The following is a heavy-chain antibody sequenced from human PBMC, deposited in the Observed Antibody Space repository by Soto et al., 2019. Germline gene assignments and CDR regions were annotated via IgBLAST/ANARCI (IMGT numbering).Heavy chain of an antibody. CDR3: ARDRIEYSGYYYYYGMDV. Sequence: ASVKVSCKASGYTFTGYYMHWVRQAPGQGLEWMGWINPNSGGTNYAQKFQGWVTMTRDTSISTAYMELSRLRSDDTAVYYCARDRIEYSGYYYYYGMDVWGQGTTVTVSS. CDR2: INPNSGGT. V-gene: IGHV1-2*04. J-gene: IGHJ6*02. D-gene: IGHD5-12*01. CDR1: GYTFTGYY.